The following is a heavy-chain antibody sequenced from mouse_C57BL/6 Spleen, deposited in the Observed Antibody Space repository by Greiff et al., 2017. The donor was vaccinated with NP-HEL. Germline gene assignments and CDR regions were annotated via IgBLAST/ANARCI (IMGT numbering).Heavy chain of an antibody. J-gene: IGHJ3*01. CDR2: IWPGGGT. D-gene: IGHD2-12*01. Sequence: VHLVESGPGLVAPSQSLSITCTVSGFSLTSYAISWVRQPPGKGLEWLGVIWPGGGTNHNSALKSKLSISKADSKSQVFVKMNRLHTDDTARYYCARNSRYDVPWFAYWGQGTLVTVSA. CDR1: GFSLTSYA. CDR3: ARNSRYDVPWFAY. V-gene: IGHV2-9-1*01.